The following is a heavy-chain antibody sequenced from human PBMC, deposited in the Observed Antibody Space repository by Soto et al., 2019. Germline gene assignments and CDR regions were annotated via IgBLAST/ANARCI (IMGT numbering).Heavy chain of an antibody. CDR2: IKSKTDGGTT. CDR1: GFTFSNAL. J-gene: IGHJ3*02. CDR3: TTPPGYDYIWGSYRLDAFDI. Sequence: PGGSLRLSCAASGFTFSNALMSWVRQAPGKGLEWVGRIKSKTDGGTTDYAAPVKGRFTISRDDSKNTLYLQMNSLKTEDTAVYYCTTPPGYDYIWGSYRLDAFDIWGQGTMVTVSS. V-gene: IGHV3-15*01. D-gene: IGHD3-16*02.